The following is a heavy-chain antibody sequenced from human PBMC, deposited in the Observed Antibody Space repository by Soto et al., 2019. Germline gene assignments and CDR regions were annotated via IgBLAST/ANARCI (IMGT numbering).Heavy chain of an antibody. Sequence: QLQLQESGPGLVKPSETLSLTCTVSGGSISSSSYYWGWIRQSPGKGLEWIASMYYGGTTYCNPSLKRRVTMSVDTSKNQFSLKLTSVTAADTAVYHCARHTGFSGVGPFWGQGTMVTVA. CDR2: MYYGGTT. V-gene: IGHV4-39*01. J-gene: IGHJ3*01. CDR3: ARHTGFSGVGPF. D-gene: IGHD5-12*01. CDR1: GGSISSSSYY.